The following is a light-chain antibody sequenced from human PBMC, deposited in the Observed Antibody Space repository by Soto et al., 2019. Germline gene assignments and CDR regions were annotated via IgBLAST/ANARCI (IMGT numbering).Light chain of an antibody. CDR3: MQGTHWPWT. CDR1: QGLVYIDGNTY. V-gene: IGKV2-30*01. J-gene: IGKJ1*01. CDR2: QVS. Sequence: DVVVTQSPLSLPVTLGQPASISCRSTQGLVYIDGNTYLNWFHQRPGQSPRRLIYQVSNRDSGVPDRFSGSGSGTDFTLTISRMEAEDVGVYYCMQGTHWPWTFSQGTKVEIK.